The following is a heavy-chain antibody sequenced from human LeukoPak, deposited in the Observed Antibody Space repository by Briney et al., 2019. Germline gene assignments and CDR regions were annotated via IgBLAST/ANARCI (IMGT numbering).Heavy chain of an antibody. V-gene: IGHV3-30*04. CDR3: ARDSAARDAFDI. CDR2: ISYDGSNK. D-gene: IGHD6-6*01. CDR1: GFTFSSYA. J-gene: IGHJ3*02. Sequence: GGSLRLSCAASGFTFSSYAMHWVRQAPGKGLEWVAVISYDGSNKYYADSVKGRFTISRDNSKNTLYLQMNSLRAEDTAVYYCARDSAARDAFDIWGQGTMVTVSS.